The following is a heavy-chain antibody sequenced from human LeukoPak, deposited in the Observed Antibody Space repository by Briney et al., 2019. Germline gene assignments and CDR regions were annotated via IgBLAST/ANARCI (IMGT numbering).Heavy chain of an antibody. Sequence: PSETLSLTCAVYGESFSGYHWSWIRQPPGKGLEWLGEINHSGSTNHNPSLKSRVTISVHTSKNQFSLKVNSMTAADTAVYYCARQYCSATSCYFDYWGQGTLVTVSS. V-gene: IGHV4-34*01. CDR3: ARQYCSATSCYFDY. D-gene: IGHD2-2*01. J-gene: IGHJ4*02. CDR2: INHSGST. CDR1: GESFSGYH.